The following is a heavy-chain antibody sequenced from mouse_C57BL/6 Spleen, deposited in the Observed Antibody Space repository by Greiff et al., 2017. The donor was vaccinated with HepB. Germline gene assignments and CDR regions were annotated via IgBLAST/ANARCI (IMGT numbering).Heavy chain of an antibody. D-gene: IGHD1-1*01. V-gene: IGHV1-72*01. Sequence: QVQLQQPGAELVKPGASVKLSCKASGYTFTSYWMHWVKQRPGRGLEWIGRIDPNSGGTKYNKKFKSKATLTVDKPSSTAYMLLSSLTSEDSAVYYCARGGSSYVVFGCWGQSTTLTVAS. J-gene: IGHJ2*01. CDR1: GYTFTSYW. CDR2: IDPNSGGT. CDR3: ARGGSSYVVFGC.